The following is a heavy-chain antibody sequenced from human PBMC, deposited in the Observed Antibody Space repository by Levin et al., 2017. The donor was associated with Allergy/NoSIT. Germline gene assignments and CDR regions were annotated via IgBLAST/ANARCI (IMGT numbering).Heavy chain of an antibody. CDR3: ARDVGGDYGDWLDR. CDR2: IIPILGTS. D-gene: IGHD4-17*01. Sequence: SVKVSCKASGVNLSSYSFTWVRQAPGQGLDWMGRIIPILGTSNYAKRFQGRVTITSDTATATVYMELRRLTFDDTAIYYCARDVGGDYGDWLDRWGPGTLVSVSS. J-gene: IGHJ5*02. V-gene: IGHV1-69*08. CDR1: GVNLSSYS.